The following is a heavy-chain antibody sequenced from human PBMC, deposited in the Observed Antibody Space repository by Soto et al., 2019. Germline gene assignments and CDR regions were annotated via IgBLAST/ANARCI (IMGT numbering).Heavy chain of an antibody. J-gene: IGHJ6*02. D-gene: IGHD6-19*01. CDR3: ARGRVAVALRGYYYGMDV. Sequence: PSETLSLTGGVYGGSFSGYYWIWIRQPPGKGLEWIGEINHSGVFNYNTSLKSRVTISADTSKKKFSLKLSSVTAADTAVYYCARGRVAVALRGYYYGMDVWGQGTTVTVSS. CDR2: INHSGVF. CDR1: GGSFSGYY. V-gene: IGHV4-34*01.